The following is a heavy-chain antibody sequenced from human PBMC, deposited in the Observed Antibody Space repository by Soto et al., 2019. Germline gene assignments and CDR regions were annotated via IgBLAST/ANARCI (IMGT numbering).Heavy chain of an antibody. CDR1: GGSISSGGYY. D-gene: IGHD2-15*01. V-gene: IGHV4-31*03. Sequence: PSETLSLTCTVSGGSISSGGYYWSWIRQHPGKGLEWIGYIYYSGSTYYNPSLKSRVTISVDTSKNQFSLKLSSVTAADTAVYYCARSLVVTNWFDPWGQGTLVTVS. CDR2: IYYSGST. CDR3: ARSLVVTNWFDP. J-gene: IGHJ5*02.